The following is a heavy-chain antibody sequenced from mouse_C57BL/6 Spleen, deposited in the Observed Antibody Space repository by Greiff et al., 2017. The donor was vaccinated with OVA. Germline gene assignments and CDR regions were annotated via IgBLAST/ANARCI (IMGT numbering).Heavy chain of an antibody. CDR1: GYTFTSYG. CDR3: AREEAD. CDR2: IYPRSGNT. Sequence: QVQLKESGAELARPGASVKLSCKASGYTFTSYGISWVKQRTGQGLEWIGEIYPRSGNTYYNEKFKGKATLTADKSSSTAYMELRSLTSEDSAVYFCAREEADWGKGTTLTVSS. J-gene: IGHJ2*01. V-gene: IGHV1-81*01.